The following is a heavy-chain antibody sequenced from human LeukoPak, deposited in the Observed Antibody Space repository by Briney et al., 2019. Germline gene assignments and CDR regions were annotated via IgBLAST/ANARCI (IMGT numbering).Heavy chain of an antibody. CDR1: GFTFSSYW. CDR2: IKQDGSEK. V-gene: IGHV3-7*01. D-gene: IGHD3-22*01. J-gene: IGHJ4*02. Sequence: GGSLRLSCAASGFTFSSYWMSWVRQAPGKGLEWVANIKQDGSEKYYVDSVKGRFTISRDNAKNSLYLQMNSLRVEETAVYYCASGYYYDSSGYSGFDYWGQGTLVTVSS. CDR3: ASGYYYDSSGYSGFDY.